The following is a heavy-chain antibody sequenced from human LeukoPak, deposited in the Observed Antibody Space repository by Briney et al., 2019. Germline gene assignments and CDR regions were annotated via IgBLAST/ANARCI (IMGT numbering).Heavy chain of an antibody. Sequence: ASVKVSCKASGYTFTGYYMHWVRQAPGQGLEWMGRINPNSGGTNYAQKFQGRVTMTRDTSISTAYMELSRLRSDDTAVYYCARGPENDGVPHWFDPWGQGTLVTVSS. CDR2: INPNSGGT. CDR3: ARGPENDGVPHWFDP. CDR1: GYTFTGYY. J-gene: IGHJ5*02. V-gene: IGHV1-2*06. D-gene: IGHD1-1*01.